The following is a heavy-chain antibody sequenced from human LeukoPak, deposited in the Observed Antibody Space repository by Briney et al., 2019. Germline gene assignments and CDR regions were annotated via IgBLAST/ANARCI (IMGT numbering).Heavy chain of an antibody. V-gene: IGHV3-30*02. J-gene: IGHJ4*02. D-gene: IGHD3-3*01. CDR3: VKDQGECPGSRCYLRFLEY. Sequence: GGSLRLSCAASGFNFSIYGMNWVRQAPGKGLEWVTFVRYDQSATVYADSVQGRFAISRDNSKNTVYLQMNSLRVEDTALYFCVKDQGECPGSRCYLRFLEYWGQGTLVIVSS. CDR2: VRYDQSAT. CDR1: GFNFSIYG.